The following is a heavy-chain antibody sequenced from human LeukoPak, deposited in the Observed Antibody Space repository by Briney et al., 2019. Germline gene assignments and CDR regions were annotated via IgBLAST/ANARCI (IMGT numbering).Heavy chain of an antibody. Sequence: SETLSLTCTVSGASPSDDAYHCGCIRQPPGNGRGWIVSINYSGGTHYNPSLKSRVTISADKSKNQSSLKLSSVTAADTAVYYCARLWSTDCSAGTCPHQPNYWGQGTLVTVSS. CDR2: INYSGGT. D-gene: IGHD2-15*01. V-gene: IGHV4-39*01. CDR3: ARLWSTDCSAGTCPHQPNY. CDR1: GASPSDDAYH. J-gene: IGHJ4*02.